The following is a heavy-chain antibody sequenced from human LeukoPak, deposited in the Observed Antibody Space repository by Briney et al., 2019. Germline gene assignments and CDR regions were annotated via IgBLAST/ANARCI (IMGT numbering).Heavy chain of an antibody. CDR2: ISWNSGSI. CDR3: AKARGTYDFWSGYSY. Sequence: GGSLRLSCAASGFTFSDYYMSWIRQAPGKGLEWVSGISWNSGSIGYADSVKGRFTISRDNAKNSLYLQMNSLRAEDTALYYCAKARGTYDFWSGYSYWGQGTLVTVSS. D-gene: IGHD3-3*01. V-gene: IGHV3-9*01. CDR1: GFTFSDYY. J-gene: IGHJ4*02.